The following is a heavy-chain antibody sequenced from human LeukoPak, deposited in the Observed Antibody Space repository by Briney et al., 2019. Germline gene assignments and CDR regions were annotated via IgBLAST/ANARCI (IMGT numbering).Heavy chain of an antibody. CDR2: ISSSSTI. CDR3: ARERGVTERRFDY. J-gene: IGHJ4*02. V-gene: IGHV3-48*01. Sequence: GSLRLSCAASGFTFSSYSMNWVRQAPGKGLEWVSYISSSSTIYYADSVKGRFTISRDNAKNSLYLQMNSLRAEDTAVHYCARERGVTERRFDYWGQGTLVTVSS. D-gene: IGHD2-21*02. CDR1: GFTFSSYS.